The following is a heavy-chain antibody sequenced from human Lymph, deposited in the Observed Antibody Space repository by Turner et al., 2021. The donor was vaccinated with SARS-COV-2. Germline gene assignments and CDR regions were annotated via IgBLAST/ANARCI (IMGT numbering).Heavy chain of an antibody. Sequence: QVQLVESGGVLVQPGRSLRLSCAASGFPFISYGMHWVRQAPGKGVEWVAVISYDGGHKAYAGSVEGRFTIARDNSKNTLYLEMISLRAEDTAVYYWAWALYYYYGMDVWGQGTTVTVSS. CDR2: ISYDGGHK. CDR3: AWALYYYYGMDV. J-gene: IGHJ6*02. CDR1: GFPFISYG. V-gene: IGHV3-30*03.